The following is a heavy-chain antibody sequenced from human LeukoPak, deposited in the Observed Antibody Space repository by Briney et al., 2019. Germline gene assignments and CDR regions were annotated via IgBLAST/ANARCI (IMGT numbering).Heavy chain of an antibody. V-gene: IGHV3-7*01. CDR3: AREDGYNLPDAFDI. J-gene: IGHJ3*02. Sequence: PGGSLRLSCAASGFTFSSYWMSWVRQAPGKGLEWVANIKQDGSEKYYVDSVKGRFTISRDNAKNSLYLQMNSLRAEDTAVYYCAREDGYNLPDAFDIWGQGTMVTVSS. CDR2: IKQDGSEK. D-gene: IGHD5-24*01. CDR1: GFTFSSYW.